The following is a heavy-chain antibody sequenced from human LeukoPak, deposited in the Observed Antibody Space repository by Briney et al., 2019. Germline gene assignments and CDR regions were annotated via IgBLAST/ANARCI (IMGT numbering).Heavy chain of an antibody. J-gene: IGHJ4*02. Sequence: GGSLRLSCAASGFTFSSYWMSWVRQAPGKGLEWVSVIYSGGSTYYADSVKGRFTISRDNSKNTLYLQMNSLRAEDTAVYYCARRAGSGSYFGYWGQGTLVTVSS. CDR1: GFTFSSYW. CDR2: IYSGGST. CDR3: ARRAGSGSYFGY. D-gene: IGHD3-10*01. V-gene: IGHV3-53*01.